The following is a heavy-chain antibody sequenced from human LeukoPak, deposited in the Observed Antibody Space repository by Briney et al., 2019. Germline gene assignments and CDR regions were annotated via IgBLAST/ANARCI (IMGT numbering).Heavy chain of an antibody. D-gene: IGHD4-11*01. V-gene: IGHV4-30-4*01. CDR1: GGSISSGDYY. J-gene: IGHJ4*02. Sequence: SETLSLTCTVSGGSISSGDYYWSWVRQPPGKGLEWIGYIYYSGSTYYTPSLKSRVTISVDTSKNQSSLKLSSVTAADTAVYYGPSGGGGWGAMTTVTTFDYWGQGTLVTVSS. CDR2: IYYSGST. CDR3: PSGGGGWGAMTTVTTFDY.